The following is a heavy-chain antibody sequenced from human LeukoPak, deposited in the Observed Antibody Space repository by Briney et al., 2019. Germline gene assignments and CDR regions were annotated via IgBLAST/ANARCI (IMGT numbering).Heavy chain of an antibody. CDR3: ARDIGVGVVPAANIFDY. V-gene: IGHV4-4*07. D-gene: IGHD2-2*01. Sequence: PSETLSLTCTVSGGSLSSYYWSWIRQPAGKGLEWIGRIYTSGSTNYNPSLKSRVTMSVDTSKNQFSLKLSSVTAADTAVYYCARDIGVGVVPAANIFDYWGQGTLVTVSS. CDR1: GGSLSSYY. J-gene: IGHJ4*02. CDR2: IYTSGST.